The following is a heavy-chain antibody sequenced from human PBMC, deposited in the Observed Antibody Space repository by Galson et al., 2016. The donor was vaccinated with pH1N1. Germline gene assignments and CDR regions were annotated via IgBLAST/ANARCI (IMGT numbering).Heavy chain of an antibody. Sequence: EPLSLTCAVSGGSIRSSNWWSWVRQPPGKGLEWIGEIYHIGGTNYNPSLKSRVTISLDKSKNHFSLNLASVTAADTAVYYCARDGGDYGGAGQYKYFDTWGQGTLVTVSS. CDR3: ARDGGDYGGAGQYKYFDT. D-gene: IGHD4-23*01. J-gene: IGHJ5*02. CDR1: GGSIRSSNW. V-gene: IGHV4-4*02. CDR2: IYHIGGT.